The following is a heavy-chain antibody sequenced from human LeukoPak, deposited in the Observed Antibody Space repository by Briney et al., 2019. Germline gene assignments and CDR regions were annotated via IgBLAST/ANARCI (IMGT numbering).Heavy chain of an antibody. CDR2: ISGSGGST. CDR3: ARGGGYYAIDY. D-gene: IGHD1-26*01. J-gene: IGHJ4*02. V-gene: IGHV3-23*01. CDR1: GFTFSNYA. Sequence: PGGSLRLSCVVSGFTFSNYAMSWVRQAPGKGLEWVSLISGSGGSTYYADSVKGRFTISRDNSKNTLYLQMNNLRAEDTAVYYCARGGGYYAIDYWGQGTLVTVSS.